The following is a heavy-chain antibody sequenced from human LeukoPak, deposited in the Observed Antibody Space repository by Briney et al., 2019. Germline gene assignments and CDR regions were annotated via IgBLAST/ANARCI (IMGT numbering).Heavy chain of an antibody. CDR2: ISHSGST. J-gene: IGHJ6*02. Sequence: SETLSLTCAVYGGSFSGYYWSWIRQPPGKGLEWIGEISHSGSTNYNPSLKSRVTISVDTSKNQFSLKLSSVTAADTAVYYCARGRVVVAATPEIYYYYGMDVWGQGTTVTVSS. D-gene: IGHD2-15*01. CDR3: ARGRVVVAATPEIYYYYGMDV. V-gene: IGHV4-34*01. CDR1: GGSFSGYY.